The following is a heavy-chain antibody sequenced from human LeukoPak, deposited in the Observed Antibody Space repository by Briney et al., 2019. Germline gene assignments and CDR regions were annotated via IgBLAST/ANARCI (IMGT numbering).Heavy chain of an antibody. CDR1: GFTLSSYA. D-gene: IGHD2-15*01. CDR2: ISGSGDST. V-gene: IGHV3-23*01. Sequence: GGSLRLSCAASGFTLSSYAMTWVRQAPGKGLEWVSGISGSGDSTDYTDSVKGRFTISRDNSKNTLYLQMNSLTAEDTAIYYCAKDRSSGGSCYNYWGQGTLVTVSS. J-gene: IGHJ4*02. CDR3: AKDRSSGGSCYNY.